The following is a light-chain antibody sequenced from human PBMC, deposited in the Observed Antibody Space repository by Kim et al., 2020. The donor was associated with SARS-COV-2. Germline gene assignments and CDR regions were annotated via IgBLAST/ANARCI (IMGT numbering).Light chain of an antibody. V-gene: IGKV2-30*01. Sequence: PATISCKSSQSLEDSDGNIYLNWFQQRPGQSPRRIIYKVSNRDSGVPDRFSGSGSGTDFTLRISRVEAEDVGVYYCMQGTHWPLTYGGGTKVDIK. CDR3: MQGTHWPLT. J-gene: IGKJ4*01. CDR2: KVS. CDR1: QSLEDSDGNIY.